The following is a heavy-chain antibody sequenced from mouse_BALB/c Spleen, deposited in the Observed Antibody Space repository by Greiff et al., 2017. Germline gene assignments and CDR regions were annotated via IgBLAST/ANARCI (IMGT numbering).Heavy chain of an antibody. D-gene: IGHD2-14*01. CDR3: AREGVRAWSAY. CDR2: IWAGGST. V-gene: IGHV2-9*02. J-gene: IGHJ3*01. CDR1: GFSLTSYG. Sequence: VQGVESGPGLVAPSQSLSITCTVSGFSLTSYGVHWVRQPPGKGLEWLGVIWAGGSTNYNSALMSRLSISKDNSKSQVFLKMNSLQTDDTAMYYCAREGVRAWSAYWGQGTLVTVSA.